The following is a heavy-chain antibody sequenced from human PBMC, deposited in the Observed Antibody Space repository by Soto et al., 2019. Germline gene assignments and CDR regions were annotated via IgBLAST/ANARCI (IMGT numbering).Heavy chain of an antibody. CDR2: IYPGDSDT. V-gene: IGHV5-51*01. CDR1: GYSFTSYW. J-gene: IGHJ6*02. CDR3: ARHQDCSGGSCYSGYYYYGMDV. Sequence: PGESLKISCKGSGYSFTSYWIGWVRQMPGKVLEWMGIIYPGDSDTRYSPSFQGQVTISADKSISTAYLQWSSLKASDTAMYYCARHQDCSGGSCYSGYYYYGMDVWGQGXTVTVSS. D-gene: IGHD2-15*01.